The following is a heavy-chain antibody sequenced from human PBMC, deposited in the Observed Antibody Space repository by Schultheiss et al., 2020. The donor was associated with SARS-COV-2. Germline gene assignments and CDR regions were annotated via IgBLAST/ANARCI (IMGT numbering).Heavy chain of an antibody. V-gene: IGHV3-23*01. J-gene: IGHJ4*02. Sequence: GGSLRLSCAASTFAFNSYTMSWVRQAPGKGLEWVSGISAGGDITYYADSVKGRFTISRDNSKNTLYLQMNSLRAEDTAVYYCAIYDYVWGSYRTFAYWGQGTLVTVSS. CDR3: AIYDYVWGSYRTFAY. D-gene: IGHD3-16*02. CDR1: TFAFNSYT. CDR2: ISAGGDIT.